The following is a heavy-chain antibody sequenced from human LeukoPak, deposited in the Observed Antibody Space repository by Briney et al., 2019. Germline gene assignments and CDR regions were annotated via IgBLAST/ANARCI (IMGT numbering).Heavy chain of an antibody. CDR2: ISGDGGST. V-gene: IGHV3-43*02. Sequence: PGGSLRLSCAASGFTFDDYAMHWVRQAPGKGLEWVSLISGDGGSTYYADSVKGRFTISRDNSKNSLYLQMNSLRTQDTALYYCAKDWYYYDSSGYWGQGTLVTVSS. CDR1: GFTFDDYA. J-gene: IGHJ4*02. D-gene: IGHD3-22*01. CDR3: AKDWYYYDSSGY.